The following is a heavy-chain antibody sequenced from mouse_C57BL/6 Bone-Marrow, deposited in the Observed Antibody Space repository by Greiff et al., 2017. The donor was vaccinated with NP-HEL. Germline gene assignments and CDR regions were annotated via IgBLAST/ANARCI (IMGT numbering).Heavy chain of an antibody. V-gene: IGHV5-4*01. CDR1: GFTFSSYA. CDR3: ARDRGSWDGFAY. D-gene: IGHD4-1*01. CDR2: ISDGGSYT. J-gene: IGHJ3*01. Sequence: EVKVVESGGGLVKPGGSLKLSCAASGFTFSSYAMSWVRQTPEKRLEWVATISDGGSYTYYPDNVKGRFTISRDNAKNNLYLQMSHLKSEDTAMYYCARDRGSWDGFAYWGQGTLVTVSA.